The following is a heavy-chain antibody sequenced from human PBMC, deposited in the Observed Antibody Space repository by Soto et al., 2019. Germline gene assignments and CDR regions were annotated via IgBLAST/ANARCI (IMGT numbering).Heavy chain of an antibody. CDR1: GGSFSGSY. J-gene: IGHJ6*02. D-gene: IGHD2-8*01. V-gene: IGHV4-34*01. CDR2: INHSEST. Sequence: PSETLSLTCAVYGGSFSGSYWSWLRQPPGKGLEWIGEINHSESTNYNPSLKSRVTISVDTSKDQFSMKLSSVTAADTAVYYCATGYCTNGVCYTRTLSGMDVWGQGTTFTVSS. CDR3: ATGYCTNGVCYTRTLSGMDV.